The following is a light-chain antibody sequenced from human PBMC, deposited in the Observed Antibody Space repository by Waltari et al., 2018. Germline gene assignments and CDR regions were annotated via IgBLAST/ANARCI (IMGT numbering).Light chain of an antibody. Sequence: VLTQSPLSLSVTPGESAAVPRRSSQRLRHSNGYNYLDWYVQKPGQSPQLLIYLGSSRASGVPDRFSCFGSGTDFTLTISRVEAEDVGIYYCMQALQSPFTFGPGTKVEIK. CDR2: LGS. J-gene: IGKJ3*01. CDR3: MQALQSPFT. CDR1: QRLRHSNGYNY. V-gene: IGKV2-28*01.